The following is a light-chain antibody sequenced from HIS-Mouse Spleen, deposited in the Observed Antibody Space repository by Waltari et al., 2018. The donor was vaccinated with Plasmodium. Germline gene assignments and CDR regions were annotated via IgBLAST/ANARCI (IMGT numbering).Light chain of an antibody. J-gene: IGLJ2*01. CDR1: SSDVDSYNY. Sequence: QSALTQPPSASGSPGQSVTISCTRTSSDVDSYNYVSWYQQHPGKAPKLLIYEVSKRPSGVPDRFSGSKSGNTASLTVSGLQAEDEADYYCSSYAGSNNLVFGGGTKLTVL. V-gene: IGLV2-8*01. CDR2: EVS. CDR3: SSYAGSNNLV.